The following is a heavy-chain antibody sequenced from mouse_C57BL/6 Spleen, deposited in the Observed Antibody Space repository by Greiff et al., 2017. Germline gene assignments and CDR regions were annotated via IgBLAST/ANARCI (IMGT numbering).Heavy chain of an antibody. V-gene: IGHV1-69*01. J-gene: IGHJ3*01. D-gene: IGHD3-3*01. CDR2: IDPSDSYT. Sequence: VQLQQPGAELVMPGASVKLSCKASGYTFTSYWMHWVKQRPGQGLEWIGEIDPSDSYTNYNQKFKGKSTLTVDKSSSTAYMQLSSLTSEDSAVYYCASRFLGAYWGQGTLVTVSA. CDR1: GYTFTSYW. CDR3: ASRFLGAY.